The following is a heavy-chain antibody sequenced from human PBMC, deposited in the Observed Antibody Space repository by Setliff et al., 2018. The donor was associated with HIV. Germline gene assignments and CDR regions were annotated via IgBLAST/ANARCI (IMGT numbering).Heavy chain of an antibody. V-gene: IGHV3-48*03. CDR2: ITGSGSRI. D-gene: IGHD2-21*01. J-gene: IGHJ3*02. CDR3: AKHFLLWSNAFHI. Sequence: SLRLSCAASGFTFSNYEMNWVRQAPGKGLEWVSYITGSGSRIYYADSVKGRFTISRDNAKNSVYLQMNSLRAEDTAVYYCAKHFLLWSNAFHIWGQGTMVTVSS. CDR1: GFTFSNYE.